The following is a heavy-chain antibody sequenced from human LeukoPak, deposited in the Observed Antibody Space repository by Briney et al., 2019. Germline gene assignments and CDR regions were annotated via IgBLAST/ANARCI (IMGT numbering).Heavy chain of an antibody. J-gene: IGHJ5*02. Sequence: GASVKVSCKASGYTFISYAMHWVRQAPGQRLEWMGWINAGNGNTKYSQKFQGRVTITRDTSASTAYMELSSLRSEDTAVYYCARDPHYYDSSGFNWFDPWGQGTLVTVSS. V-gene: IGHV1-3*01. CDR2: INAGNGNT. CDR1: GYTFISYA. CDR3: ARDPHYYDSSGFNWFDP. D-gene: IGHD3-22*01.